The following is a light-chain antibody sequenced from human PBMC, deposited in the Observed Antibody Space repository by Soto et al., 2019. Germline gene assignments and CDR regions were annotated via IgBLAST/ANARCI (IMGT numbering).Light chain of an antibody. CDR2: VAS. J-gene: IGKJ5*01. Sequence: EIVLTQSPGTLSLSPGERATLSCRASKSVSSSYLAWYQQKPGQAPRLLIYVASSRATGITDRFRGRWSGTDFTLTLSRLEPEDFAVYYCQQYGSSPITFGQGTRLEIK. V-gene: IGKV3-20*01. CDR3: QQYGSSPIT. CDR1: KSVSSSY.